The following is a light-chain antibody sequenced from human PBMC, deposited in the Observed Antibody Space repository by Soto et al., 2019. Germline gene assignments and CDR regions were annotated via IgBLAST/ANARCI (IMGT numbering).Light chain of an antibody. V-gene: IGKV3-15*01. CDR1: QSVRSS. Sequence: EIVMTQSPATLSVSPGERATLSCRASQSVRSSLAWYHQKPGQAPRLLIYDASTRATGIPARFSGSGSGTEFTLTISSLQSEDFEIYYCQQYDNWPITFGQGTRLEIK. J-gene: IGKJ5*01. CDR3: QQYDNWPIT. CDR2: DAS.